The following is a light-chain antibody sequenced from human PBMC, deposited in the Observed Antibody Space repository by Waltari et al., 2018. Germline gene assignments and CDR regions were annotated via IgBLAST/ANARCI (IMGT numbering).Light chain of an antibody. V-gene: IGKV3-15*01. CDR2: GAI. CDR1: QSISSN. J-gene: IGKJ5*01. Sequence: EIVMTQSPATLSVSPGERATLSCRASQSISSNLAWYQQKPGQAPRPLSFGAISRATGIPTRLSGSGSGTEFTLTISSLQSEDFAVYYCQQYNNWPPITFGQGTRLEIK. CDR3: QQYNNWPPIT.